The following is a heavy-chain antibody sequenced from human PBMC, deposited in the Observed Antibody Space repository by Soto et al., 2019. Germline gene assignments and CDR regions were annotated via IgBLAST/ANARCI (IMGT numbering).Heavy chain of an antibody. CDR3: AKNWNWGSLVH. V-gene: IGHV4-34*01. D-gene: IGHD7-27*01. CDR1: GGSGGSFSGYH. J-gene: IGHJ4*02. Sequence: SDTLSLTCAVYGGSGGSFSGYHWSWIRQPPGKGLEWIGEINHSGSTNYNPSLKSRVTISVDTSKNQFSLKLSSVTAADTAVYYCAKNWNWGSLVHWGQGTLVTVSS. CDR2: INHSGST.